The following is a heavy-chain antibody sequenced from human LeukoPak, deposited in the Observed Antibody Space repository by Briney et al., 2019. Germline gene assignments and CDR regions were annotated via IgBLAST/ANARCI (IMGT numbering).Heavy chain of an antibody. CDR3: ARGPDERYFDWLLANLSDY. D-gene: IGHD3-9*01. J-gene: IGHJ4*02. V-gene: IGHV3-74*01. Sequence: PGGSLRLSCAASGFTFSSYWMHWVRQAPGKGLVWVSRINSDGSSTSYADSVKGRFTISRDNAKNTLYLQMNSLRAEDTAVYYCARGPDERYFDWLLANLSDYWGQGTLVTVSS. CDR1: GFTFSSYW. CDR2: INSDGSST.